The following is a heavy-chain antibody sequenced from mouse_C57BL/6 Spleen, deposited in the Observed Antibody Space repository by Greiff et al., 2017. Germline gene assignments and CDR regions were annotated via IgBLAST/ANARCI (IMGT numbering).Heavy chain of an antibody. CDR2: INYDGSNT. V-gene: IGHV5-16*01. Sequence: EVQRVESEGGLVQPGSSMKLSCTASGFTFSDSYMAWVRQVPGKGLEWVANINYDGSNTSKLNSFECPFIFSRDNDKNILYLKMSSLKSEATATYYCARDPSTGPLDYWGQGTSVTVSS. CDR3: ARDPSTGPLDY. J-gene: IGHJ4*01. CDR1: GFTFSDSY.